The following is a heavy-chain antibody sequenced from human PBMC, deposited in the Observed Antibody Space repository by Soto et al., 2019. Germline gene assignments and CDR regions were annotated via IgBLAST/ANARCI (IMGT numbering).Heavy chain of an antibody. V-gene: IGHV2-26*01. CDR3: ARIFHSSGGTY. CDR2: IFSNDEK. J-gene: IGHJ4*02. CDR1: GFSLSNARMG. D-gene: IGHD6-19*01. Sequence: VTLKESGPVLVKPTETLTLTCTVSGFSLSNARMGVSWIRQPPGKALEWLAHIFSNDEKSYSTSLKSRLTISKDTSKRQVVLNMTNMDPVETDTYSCARIFHSSGGTYWGQGTLVTVSS.